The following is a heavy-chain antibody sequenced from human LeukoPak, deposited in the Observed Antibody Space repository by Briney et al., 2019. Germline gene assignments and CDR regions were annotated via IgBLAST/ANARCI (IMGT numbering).Heavy chain of an antibody. D-gene: IGHD1-26*01. J-gene: IGHJ4*02. V-gene: IGHV3-21*01. Sequence: GGSLRLSCAAFGFTFSSYSMNWVRKAPGKGLEWVSSISGISSYIYYADSVKGRFTISRDNAKNSLYLQMNSLRAEDTAVYFCARDRYNVATTRGHFYYCGQGTLVTVSS. CDR3: ARDRYNVATTRGHFYY. CDR2: ISGISSYI. CDR1: GFTFSSYS.